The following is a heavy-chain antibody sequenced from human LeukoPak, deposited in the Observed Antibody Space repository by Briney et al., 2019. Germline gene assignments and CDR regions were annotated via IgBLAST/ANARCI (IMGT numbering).Heavy chain of an antibody. CDR1: GFTFSSYA. Sequence: GGSQRLSCAASGFTFSSYAMSWVRQAPGKGLEWVSAIGGSGGSTYYADSVKGRFTISRDNSKNTLYLQMNSLRAEDTAVYYCAKDQRITMIVAVIRDLCYFGYWGQGTLVTVSS. CDR3: AKDQRITMIVAVIRDLCYFGY. J-gene: IGHJ4*02. CDR2: IGGSGGST. D-gene: IGHD3-22*01. V-gene: IGHV3-23*01.